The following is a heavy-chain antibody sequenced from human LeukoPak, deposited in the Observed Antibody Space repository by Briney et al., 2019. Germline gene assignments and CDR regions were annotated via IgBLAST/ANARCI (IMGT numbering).Heavy chain of an antibody. CDR2: INHSGST. D-gene: IGHD2-2*02. V-gene: IGHV4-34*01. CDR1: GGSFSGYY. Sequence: SETLSLTCAVYGGSFSGYYWSWIRKPPGKGLEWIGEINHSGSTNYNPSLKSRVTISVDTSKNQFSLKLSSVTAADTAVYYCARLPSRYCSSTSCYKSYDYWGQGTLVTVSS. J-gene: IGHJ4*02. CDR3: ARLPSRYCSSTSCYKSYDY.